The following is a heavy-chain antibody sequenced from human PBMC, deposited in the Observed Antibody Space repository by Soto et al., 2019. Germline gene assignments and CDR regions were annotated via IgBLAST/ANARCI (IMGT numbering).Heavy chain of an antibody. Sequence: QVHLQESGPGLVKPSETLALTCTVSGGSISIYYWNWIRQPPGKGLEWIGYVHNSGNTSYNPSLGSRVTISLDTSKNQFSLRLTSVTAADTAVYYCARRWSGTDYWGQGTLVTVSS. J-gene: IGHJ4*02. CDR1: GGSISIYY. CDR3: ARRWSGTDY. D-gene: IGHD3-10*01. V-gene: IGHV4-59*01. CDR2: VHNSGNT.